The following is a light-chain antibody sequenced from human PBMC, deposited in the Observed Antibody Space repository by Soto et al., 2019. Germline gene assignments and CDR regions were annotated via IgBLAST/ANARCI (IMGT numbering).Light chain of an antibody. Sequence: EIVLTQSPATLSVSPGERATLSCRASQSVNQKLGWYQQKPGQAPRLLIYVASYRATGIPARFSGSGSGTEYTLTISNLQAEDFAVYYCQQFNNWPHTFXQGTRMEIK. CDR2: VAS. CDR1: QSVNQK. J-gene: IGKJ5*01. CDR3: QQFNNWPHT. V-gene: IGKV3-15*01.